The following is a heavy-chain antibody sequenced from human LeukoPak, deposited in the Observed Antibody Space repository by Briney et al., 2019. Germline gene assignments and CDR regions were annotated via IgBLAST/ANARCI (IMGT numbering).Heavy chain of an antibody. CDR1: GGSISSYY. CDR3: ARHNLVTCIDY. CDR2: IYYSGST. V-gene: IGHV4-59*08. D-gene: IGHD2-21*02. Sequence: SETLSLTCTVSGGSISSYYWSWIRQPPGKGLEWIGYIYYSGSTNYNPSLKSRVTISVDTSKNQFSLKLSSVTAADTAVYYCARHNLVTCIDYWGQGTLVTVSS. J-gene: IGHJ4*02.